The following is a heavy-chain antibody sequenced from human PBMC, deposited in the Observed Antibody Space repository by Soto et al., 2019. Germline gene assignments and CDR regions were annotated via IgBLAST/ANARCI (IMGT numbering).Heavy chain of an antibody. CDR1: GFTLADYA. CDR3: ARSALLWWDLDS. J-gene: IGHJ4*02. Sequence: EVQLLESGGGLIHPGGSLRLSCTSSGFTLADYAVSWVRQAPGKGLEWVSTVSASGHSAYTADSVRGRLTISRDNSKDMVYLQMNSLRGEDSAVYYCARSALLWWDLDSWGQGTLVTVSS. V-gene: IGHV3-23*01. CDR2: VSASGHSA. D-gene: IGHD2-21*01.